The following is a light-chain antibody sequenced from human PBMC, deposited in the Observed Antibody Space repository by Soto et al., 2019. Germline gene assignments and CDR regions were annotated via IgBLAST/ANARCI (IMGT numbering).Light chain of an antibody. CDR3: GSYASGSAYV. CDR2: DVS. V-gene: IGLV2-14*01. Sequence: QSVLTQPASVSGSPGQSITISCTGTSSDVGGYNYVCCYQQHPGKAHNLMIYDVSNPPSGVSNRFSGSKSGYAAPLIISGRQADEEADYYCGSYASGSAYVFGAGTKLTVL. CDR1: SSDVGGYNY. J-gene: IGLJ1*01.